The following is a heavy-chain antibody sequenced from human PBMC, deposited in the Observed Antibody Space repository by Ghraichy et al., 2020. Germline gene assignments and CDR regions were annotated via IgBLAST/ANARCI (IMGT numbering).Heavy chain of an antibody. CDR3: ANGAVPDY. CDR2: ISDNGGST. D-gene: IGHD6-19*01. Sequence: GESLNISCAASGFTFRNYAMNWVRQAPGKGLEWVSTISDNGGSTYYADSVKGRFTISRDNSKNTLYLQMNSLRAEDTAVYYCANGAVPDYWGQGTLVTVSS. CDR1: GFTFRNYA. J-gene: IGHJ4*02. V-gene: IGHV3-23*01.